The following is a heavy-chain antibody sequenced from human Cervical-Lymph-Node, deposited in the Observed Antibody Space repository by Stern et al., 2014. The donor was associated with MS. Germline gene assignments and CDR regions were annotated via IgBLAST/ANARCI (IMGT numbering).Heavy chain of an antibody. D-gene: IGHD6-19*01. CDR1: GYSFTHFW. CDR3: AIMRGDSGLHY. CDR2: IYPGDSDT. V-gene: IGHV5-51*03. Sequence: LQLVESGAEVKKPGESLSISCKGSGYSFTHFWVGWVRQMPGKGLEWMGIIYPGDSDTRYRPSFQGQVTISADSSLNTAYLQWSSLKASDTAIYYCAIMRGDSGLHYWGQGTLVTVSS. J-gene: IGHJ4*02.